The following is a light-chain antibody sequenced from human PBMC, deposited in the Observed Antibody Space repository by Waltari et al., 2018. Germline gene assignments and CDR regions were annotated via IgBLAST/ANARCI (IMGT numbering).Light chain of an antibody. CDR1: SGHSNYN. V-gene: IGLV9-49*01. CDR3: GADHGSGSNFVAV. CDR2: VGTGGIVG. J-gene: IGLJ3*02. Sequence: QPVLTQPPSASASLGDSFTLTCTLRSGHSNYNVDCYQQRPGQGPRFVMRVGTGGIVGSKGDGIPDRFSVLGSGLNRYLTIKNIQEEDESDYHCGADHGSGSNFVAVFGGGTKLTVL.